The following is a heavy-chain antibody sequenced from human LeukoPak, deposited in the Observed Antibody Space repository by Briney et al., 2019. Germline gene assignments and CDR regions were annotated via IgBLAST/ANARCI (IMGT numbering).Heavy chain of an antibody. V-gene: IGHV1-2*06. CDR1: GYTFTGYY. J-gene: IGHJ4*02. D-gene: IGHD4-17*01. Sequence: ASVKVSCKASGYTFTGYYMHWVRQAPGQGLEWMGRINPNTGGTKYAQKFQGRVTMTRDTSINTAYMELSRLRSDDTAVYYCAKDRFDYGDYDYRGQGTLVTVSS. CDR3: AKDRFDYGDYDY. CDR2: INPNTGGT.